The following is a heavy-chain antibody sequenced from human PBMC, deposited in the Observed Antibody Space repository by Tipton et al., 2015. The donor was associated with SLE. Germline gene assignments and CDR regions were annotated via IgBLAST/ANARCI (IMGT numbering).Heavy chain of an antibody. V-gene: IGHV6-1*01. Sequence: GLVKPSQTLSLTCGISGDSVSSNSAAWNWIRQSPSRGLEWLGRTYYRSSWIYHYATSVQSRITINPDTASNQFSLQLNSVTPEDTAVYYCVRGVVFRDPTYCSSKRGIVYWGQGALVIVSS. CDR1: GDSVSSNSAA. J-gene: IGHJ4*02. CDR3: VRGVVFRDPTYCSSKRGIVY. CDR2: TYYRSSWIY. D-gene: IGHD2-15*01.